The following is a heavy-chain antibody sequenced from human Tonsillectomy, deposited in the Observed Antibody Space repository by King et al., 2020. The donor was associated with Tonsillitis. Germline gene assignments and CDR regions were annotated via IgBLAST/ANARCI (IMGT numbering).Heavy chain of an antibody. J-gene: IGHJ6*02. Sequence: VQLQESGPGLVKPSETLSLTCTVSGGSISGYYCSWIRQPPGKGLEWIGYIYYSGSTNYNPSLKSRVSISINTSKTQFSLKLSSVTAADTAVYYCARHFNVEWLYLDVWGQGTTVTVSS. D-gene: IGHD3-3*01. CDR2: IYYSGST. CDR3: ARHFNVEWLYLDV. V-gene: IGHV4-59*08. CDR1: GGSISGYY.